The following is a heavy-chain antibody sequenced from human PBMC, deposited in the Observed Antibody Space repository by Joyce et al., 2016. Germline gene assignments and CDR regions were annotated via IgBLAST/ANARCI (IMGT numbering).Heavy chain of an antibody. J-gene: IGHJ5*02. CDR3: ARSPPSESFGWFDP. CDR2: ISFSGRT. V-gene: IGHV4-59*01. D-gene: IGHD3-10*01. Sequence: QVHLQESGPGLVRPSETLSLTCTVSGGSINNYYWNWIRQPPGKGREWIGYISFSGRTKYRPSLKSRVTISLDTSKNQFSLKLTSVTAADTALYYCARSPPSESFGWFDPWGQGTLVTVSS. CDR1: GGSINNYY.